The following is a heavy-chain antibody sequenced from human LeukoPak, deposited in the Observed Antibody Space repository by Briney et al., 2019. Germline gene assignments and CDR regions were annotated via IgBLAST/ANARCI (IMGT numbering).Heavy chain of an antibody. CDR1: GYTLTELS. CDR2: FDPEDGET. V-gene: IGHV1-24*01. CDR3: ATARPYDYVWGSYRLILPYFDY. J-gene: IGHJ4*02. Sequence: ASVKVSCKVSGYTLTELSMHWVRQAPGKGLEWMGGFDPEDGETIYAQKFQGRVTMTEDTSTDTAYMELSSLRSEDTAVYYCATARPYDYVWGSYRLILPYFDYWGQGTLVTVSS. D-gene: IGHD3-16*02.